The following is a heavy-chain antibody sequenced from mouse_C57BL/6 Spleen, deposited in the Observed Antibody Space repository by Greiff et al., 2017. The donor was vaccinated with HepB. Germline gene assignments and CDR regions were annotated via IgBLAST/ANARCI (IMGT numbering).Heavy chain of an antibody. CDR3: ARNSSYDYSVDCLAY. CDR2: IWSGGST. J-gene: IGHJ3*01. V-gene: IGHV2-2*01. CDR1: GFSLTSYG. Sequence: QVQLQQSGPGLVQPSQSLSITCTVSGFSLTSYGVHWVRQSPGKGLEWLGVIWSGGSTDYTAAFISSLSISKDNSKSQVFFKMNSRQAGDTAIYDLARNSSYDYSVDCLAYWGQGTLVTFSA. D-gene: IGHD2-4*01.